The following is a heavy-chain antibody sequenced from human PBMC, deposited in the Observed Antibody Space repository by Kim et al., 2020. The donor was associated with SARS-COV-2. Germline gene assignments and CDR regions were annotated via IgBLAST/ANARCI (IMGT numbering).Heavy chain of an antibody. Sequence: SETLSLTCTVTGGSISSSSYYWGWIRQPPGKGLEWIGSIYYSGSTYYNPSLKSRVTISVDTSKNQFSLKLSSVTAADTAVYYCARRSVRGAISLDYWGQG. CDR3: ARRSVRGAISLDY. V-gene: IGHV4-39*01. D-gene: IGHD3-10*01. CDR1: GGSISSSSYY. CDR2: IYYSGST. J-gene: IGHJ4*02.